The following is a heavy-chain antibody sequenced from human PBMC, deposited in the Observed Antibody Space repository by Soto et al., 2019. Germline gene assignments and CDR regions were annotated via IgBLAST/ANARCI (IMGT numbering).Heavy chain of an antibody. CDR2: IYYSGST. J-gene: IGHJ5*02. D-gene: IGHD6-19*01. Sequence: SETLSLTCTVSGGSISSSSYYWGWIRQPPGKGLEWIGSIYYSGSTYYNPSLKSRVTISVDTSKNQFSLKLSSVTAADTAVYYCARQAGIAVAGTWFDPWGQGTLVTVSS. CDR3: ARQAGIAVAGTWFDP. V-gene: IGHV4-39*01. CDR1: GGSISSSSYY.